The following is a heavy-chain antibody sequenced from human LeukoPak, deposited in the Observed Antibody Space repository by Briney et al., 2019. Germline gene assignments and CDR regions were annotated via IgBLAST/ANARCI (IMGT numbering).Heavy chain of an antibody. Sequence: GGSLRLSCAASGFTFSSYSMNWVRQAPGKGLEWVAVIWYDGSNKYYADSVKGRFTISRDNSKNTLYLQMNSLRAEDTAVYYCAKDSLNDYSNPFDYWGQGTLVTVSS. V-gene: IGHV3-33*06. CDR1: GFTFSSYS. J-gene: IGHJ4*02. D-gene: IGHD4-11*01. CDR2: IWYDGSNK. CDR3: AKDSLNDYSNPFDY.